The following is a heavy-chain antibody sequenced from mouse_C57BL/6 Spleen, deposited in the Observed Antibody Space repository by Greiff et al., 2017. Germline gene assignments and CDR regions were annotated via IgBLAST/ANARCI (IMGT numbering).Heavy chain of an antibody. CDR2: INPNNGGT. Sequence: EVQLQQSGPELVKPGASVKISCKASGYTFTDYYMNWVKQSHGKSLEWIGDINPNNGGTSYNQKFKGKATLTVDKSSSTAYMELRSLTSEDSAVYYCAREGLRRAMDYWGQGTSVTVSS. CDR3: AREGLRRAMDY. V-gene: IGHV1-26*01. D-gene: IGHD2-4*01. CDR1: GYTFTDYY. J-gene: IGHJ4*01.